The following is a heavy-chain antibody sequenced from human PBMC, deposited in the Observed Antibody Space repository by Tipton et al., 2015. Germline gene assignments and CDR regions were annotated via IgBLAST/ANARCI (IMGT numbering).Heavy chain of an antibody. CDR1: GFTFGVYA. V-gene: IGHV3-23*01. D-gene: IGHD5-18*01. J-gene: IGHJ5*02. CDR3: AKLDTTMVTFSNPGNH. Sequence: SLRLSCAASGFTFGVYAMTWVRQAPGKGLEWVSAISGTGGSTYYADAVKGRFTVSRDKSKNTLFLQMNTLSAEDTAVYYCAKLDTTMVTFSNPGNHWGQGALVTVSS. CDR2: ISGTGGST.